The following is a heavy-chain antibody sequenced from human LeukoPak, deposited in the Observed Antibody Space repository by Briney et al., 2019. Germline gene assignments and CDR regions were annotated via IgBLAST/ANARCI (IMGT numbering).Heavy chain of an antibody. CDR2: ISGDGGST. J-gene: IGHJ4*02. D-gene: IGHD3-10*01. CDR3: AKDITRYGSGSYSDY. Sequence: GGSLRLSCASSGFTFDDYAMHWVRQAPGKGLEWVSLISGDGGSTYYADSVKGRFTISRDNSKNSLYLQMNCLRTEDTALYYCAKDITRYGSGSYSDYWGQGTLVTVSS. CDR1: GFTFDDYA. V-gene: IGHV3-43*02.